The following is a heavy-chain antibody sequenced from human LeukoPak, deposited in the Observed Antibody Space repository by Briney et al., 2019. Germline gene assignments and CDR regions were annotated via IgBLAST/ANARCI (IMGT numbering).Heavy chain of an antibody. CDR1: GGSISLSYYY. CDR3: ARGTLYSGWSYYFDY. Sequence: SETLSLTCSVSGGSISLSYYYWGWIRQPPGKGLEWIGSVYYSGTTSYNPSLKSRVTISVDMSKNHFSLRLSSVTAADTAMYYCARGTLYSGWSYYFDYWGQGSQVTVSS. J-gene: IGHJ4*02. CDR2: VYYSGTT. D-gene: IGHD6-19*01. V-gene: IGHV4-39*07.